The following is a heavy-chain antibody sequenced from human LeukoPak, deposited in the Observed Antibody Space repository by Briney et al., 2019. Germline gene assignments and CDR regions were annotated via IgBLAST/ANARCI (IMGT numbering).Heavy chain of an antibody. CDR2: INHSGST. D-gene: IGHD3-16*02. CDR1: GGSFSGYY. V-gene: IGHV4-34*01. CDR3: ARVVVVAARQYDHVWGSYPDAFDI. Sequence: SETLSLTCAVYGGSFSGYYWSWIRQPPGKGLEWIGEINHSGSTNYNPSLKSRVTISVDTSKNQFSLKLSSVTAADTAVYYCARVVVVAARQYDHVWGSYPDAFDIWGQGTMVTVSS. J-gene: IGHJ3*02.